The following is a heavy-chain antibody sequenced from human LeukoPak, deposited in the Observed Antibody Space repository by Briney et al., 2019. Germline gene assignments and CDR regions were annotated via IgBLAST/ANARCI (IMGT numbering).Heavy chain of an antibody. D-gene: IGHD2-21*01. V-gene: IGHV3-7*01. CDR3: ARLPGGVVIDAGLY. Sequence: PGGSLRLSCEASGFTFSNYWMSWVRQAPGKGLEWVANIKQDGSEKNYVDSVKGRFTISRDNAKNSLYLQMNSLRAEDTAMYYCARLPGGVVIDAGLYWGQGTLVTVSS. J-gene: IGHJ4*02. CDR1: GFTFSNYW. CDR2: IKQDGSEK.